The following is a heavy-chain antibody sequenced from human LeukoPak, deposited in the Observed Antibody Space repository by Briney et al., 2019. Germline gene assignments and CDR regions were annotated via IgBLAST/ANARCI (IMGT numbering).Heavy chain of an antibody. V-gene: IGHV4-34*01. CDR1: GGSFSGYY. CDR2: ISHSGST. CDR3: ARGESITMFGVPLDAFDI. J-gene: IGHJ3*02. D-gene: IGHD3-10*02. Sequence: SETLSLTCAVYGGSFSGYYWSWIRQPPGKGLEWIGEISHSGSTNYNPSLKSRVTISVDTSKNQFSLKLSSVTAADTAVYYCARGESITMFGVPLDAFDIWGQGTMVTVSS.